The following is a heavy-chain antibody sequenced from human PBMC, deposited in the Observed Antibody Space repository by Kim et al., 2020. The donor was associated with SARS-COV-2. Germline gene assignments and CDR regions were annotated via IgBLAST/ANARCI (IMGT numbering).Heavy chain of an antibody. CDR2: INAGNGNT. Sequence: ASVKVSCKASGYTFTSYAMHWVRQAPGQRLEWMGWINAGNGNTKYSQKFQGRVTITRDTSESTAYMELSSLRSEDTAVYYCARGRAEPHYCSGGSCYYLRGFGGMDVWGQGTTVTVSS. J-gene: IGHJ6*02. D-gene: IGHD2-15*01. CDR3: ARGRAEPHYCSGGSCYYLRGFGGMDV. V-gene: IGHV1-3*01. CDR1: GYTFTSYA.